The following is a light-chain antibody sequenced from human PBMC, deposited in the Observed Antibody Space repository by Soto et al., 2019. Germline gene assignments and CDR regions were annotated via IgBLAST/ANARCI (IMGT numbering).Light chain of an antibody. V-gene: IGLV2-14*01. CDR1: SSEFGGYNY. J-gene: IGLJ1*01. Sequence: QSVLTQPAPVSGSPGQSITLSCTGNSSEFGGYNYVSWYQQHPGKAPNLMIYDVINRPSGVSNRFSGSRSGNTASLPISGLQAEDEADYYCSSYTSSSTYYVFGTGTKVTVL. CDR3: SSYTSSSTYYV. CDR2: DVI.